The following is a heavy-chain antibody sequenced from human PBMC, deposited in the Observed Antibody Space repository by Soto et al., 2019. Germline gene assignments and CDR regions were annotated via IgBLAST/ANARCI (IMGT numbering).Heavy chain of an antibody. CDR2: IYYSGST. J-gene: IGHJ3*02. V-gene: IGHV4-30-4*01. Sequence: SETLSLTCTVSGGSISSGDYYWSWIRQPPGKGLEWIGYIYYSGSTYYNPSLKSRVTISVDTSKNQFSLKLSSVTAADTAVYYCVSLRFLEWLPKDDAFDIWGQGTMVTVSS. CDR3: VSLRFLEWLPKDDAFDI. CDR1: GGSISSGDYY. D-gene: IGHD3-3*01.